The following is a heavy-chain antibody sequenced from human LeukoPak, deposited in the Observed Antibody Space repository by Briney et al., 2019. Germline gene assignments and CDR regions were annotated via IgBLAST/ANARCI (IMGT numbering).Heavy chain of an antibody. Sequence: ASVKVSCKASGYTFTGYYMHWVRQAPGQGLEWMGWINPNSDGTNYAQKFQGRVTMTRDTSISTAYMELSRLRSDDTAVYYCARESPFYCSGGSCYFYWGQGTLVTVSS. J-gene: IGHJ4*02. CDR2: INPNSDGT. CDR3: ARESPFYCSGGSCYFY. D-gene: IGHD2-15*01. CDR1: GYTFTGYY. V-gene: IGHV1-2*02.